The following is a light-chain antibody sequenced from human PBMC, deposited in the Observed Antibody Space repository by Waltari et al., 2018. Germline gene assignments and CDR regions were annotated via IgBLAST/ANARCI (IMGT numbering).Light chain of an antibody. J-gene: IGKJ1*01. CDR3: QHYVSLPVT. CDR2: GSS. Sequence: SRRASQSVKGTLAWYQQKPGQPPRLLIYGSSTRATGIPDRFSGSGFGTDFTLTISRLEPEDFAVYYCQHYVSLPVTFGQGTKVEIK. V-gene: IGKV3-20*01. CDR1: QSVKGT.